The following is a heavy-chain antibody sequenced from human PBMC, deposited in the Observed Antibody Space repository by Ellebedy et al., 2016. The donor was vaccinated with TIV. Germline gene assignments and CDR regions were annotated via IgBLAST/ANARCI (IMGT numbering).Heavy chain of an antibody. Sequence: ASVKVSXXASGYTFTSYGISWVRQAPGQGLEWMGWISAYNGNTNYAQKLQGRVTMTTDTSTSTAYMELRSLRSEDTAVYYCAGNNWGSKHHPWVGYFDLWGRGTLVTVSS. CDR3: AGNNWGSKHHPWVGYFDL. V-gene: IGHV1-18*01. D-gene: IGHD7-27*01. CDR2: ISAYNGNT. J-gene: IGHJ2*01. CDR1: GYTFTSYG.